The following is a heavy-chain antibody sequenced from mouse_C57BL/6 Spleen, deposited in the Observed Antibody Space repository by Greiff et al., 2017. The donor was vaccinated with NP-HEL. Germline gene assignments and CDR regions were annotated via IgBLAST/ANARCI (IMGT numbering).Heavy chain of an antibody. CDR1: GYTFTSYW. CDR2: IDPSDSYT. J-gene: IGHJ1*03. D-gene: IGHD1-1*01. CDR3: ARRSVRRSDFDG. V-gene: IGHV1-69*01. Sequence: QVQLQQPGAELVMPGASVKLSCKASGYTFTSYWMHWVKQRPGQGLEWIGEIDPSDSYTNYNQKFKGKSTLTVDKSSSTAYMQLSSLTSEDSAVDYCARRSVRRSDFDGWGTGTTVTVSS.